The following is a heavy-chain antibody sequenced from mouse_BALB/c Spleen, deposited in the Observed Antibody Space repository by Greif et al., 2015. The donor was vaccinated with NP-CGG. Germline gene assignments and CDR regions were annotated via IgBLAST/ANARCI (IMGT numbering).Heavy chain of an antibody. J-gene: IGHJ2*01. CDR2: IWAGGST. Sequence: QVQLKDSGPGLVAPSQSLSITCTVSGFSLTSYGVHWVRQPPGKGLEWLGVIWAGGSTNYNSALMSRLSISKDNSKSQVFLKMNSLQTDDTAMYYCASGGGTYYFDYWGQGTTLIVSS. CDR3: ASGGGTYYFDY. CDR1: GFSLTSYG. V-gene: IGHV2-9*02. D-gene: IGHD4-1*01.